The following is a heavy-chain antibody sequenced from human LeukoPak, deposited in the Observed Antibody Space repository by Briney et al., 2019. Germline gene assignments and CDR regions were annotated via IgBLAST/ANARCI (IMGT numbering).Heavy chain of an antibody. Sequence: GESLKISCKGSGYSINNYWIGWVRQMPGKGLEWMGIIYPGDSDTRYSPSFQGQVTISADKSISTAYLQWSSLKASDTAMYYCARHELAAPQAPFDYWGQGTLVTVSS. CDR2: IYPGDSDT. CDR1: GYSINNYW. V-gene: IGHV5-51*01. CDR3: ARHELAAPQAPFDY. J-gene: IGHJ4*02. D-gene: IGHD6-13*01.